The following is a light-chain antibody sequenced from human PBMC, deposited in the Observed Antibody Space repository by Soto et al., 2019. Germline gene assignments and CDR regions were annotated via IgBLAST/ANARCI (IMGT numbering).Light chain of an antibody. CDR2: GAS. V-gene: IGKV3-20*01. CDR3: QRYGSSFRT. Sequence: EIVLTQSPGTLSLSPGERATLSCRASQTVASNYLAWYQQRPGQAPRLLIYGASSRATGIPARFSGSGSGTDFTLTINRLEPEDFAVYYCQRYGSSFRTFGQGTKVEIK. CDR1: QTVASNY. J-gene: IGKJ1*01.